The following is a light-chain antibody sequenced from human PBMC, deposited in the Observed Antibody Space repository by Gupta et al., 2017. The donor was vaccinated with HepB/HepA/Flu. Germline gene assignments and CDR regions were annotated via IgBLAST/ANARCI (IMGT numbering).Light chain of an antibody. CDR3: QQRYSSPLT. J-gene: IGKJ4*01. V-gene: IGKV1-39*01. Sequence: DIQLTQSPSSLSAFVGDRVIITCRASQSISTCLDWYQQKAGRAPKLLIYTASSLQSGVPSRFSGSGSGTDFTLTISRREPEDFATYYCQQRYSSPLTFGQGTKVEIK. CDR1: QSISTC. CDR2: TAS.